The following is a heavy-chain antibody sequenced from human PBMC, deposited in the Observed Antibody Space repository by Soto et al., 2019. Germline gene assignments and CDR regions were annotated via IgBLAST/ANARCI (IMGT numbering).Heavy chain of an antibody. J-gene: IGHJ4*02. CDR2: INPGSGAT. V-gene: IGHV1-2*02. CDR3: ARVEGSASSAGD. Sequence: EASVKVSCKASGYTFTDYYIHWVRQAPGQGLDWMGFINPGSGATNYAQRFQGRVTMTRDTSINTAYVDLSRLTSDDTAVYYCARVEGSASSAGDWGQGTLVTVSS. CDR1: GYTFTDYY. D-gene: IGHD6-6*01.